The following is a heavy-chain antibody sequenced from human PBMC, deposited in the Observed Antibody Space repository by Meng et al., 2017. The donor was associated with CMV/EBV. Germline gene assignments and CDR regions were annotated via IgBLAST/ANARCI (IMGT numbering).Heavy chain of an antibody. Sequence: GESLKISCAASGFTFSSYSMNLVRQAPGKGLEWVSSISSSSSYIYYADSVKGRFTISRHNAKNSLYLQMNSLRAEDTAVYYCARAASGGSARWDYYYYGMDVWGQGTTVTVSS. CDR1: GFTFSSYS. J-gene: IGHJ6*02. V-gene: IGHV3-21*01. CDR3: ARAASGGSARWDYYYYGMDV. CDR2: ISSSSSYI. D-gene: IGHD1-14*01.